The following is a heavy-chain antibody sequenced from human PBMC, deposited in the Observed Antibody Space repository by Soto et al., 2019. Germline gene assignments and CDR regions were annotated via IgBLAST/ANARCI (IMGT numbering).Heavy chain of an antibody. CDR1: GFTVSSNY. D-gene: IGHD6-6*01. CDR3: ARGARYYYYLDV. V-gene: IGHV3-53*04. CDR2: IYSGGST. J-gene: IGHJ6*03. Sequence: PGGSLRLSCAASGFTVSSNYMSWVRQAPGKGLKWVSVIYSGGSTYYADSVKGRFTISRHNSKNTLYLQMIRLRAEDTAVYYCARGARYYYYLDVWGKGTTVTVSS.